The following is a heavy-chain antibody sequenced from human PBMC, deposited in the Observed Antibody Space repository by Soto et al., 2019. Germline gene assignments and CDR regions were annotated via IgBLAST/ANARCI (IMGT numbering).Heavy chain of an antibody. Sequence: EVLLVESGGGLVQPGGSLRLSCAASGFTFSNYWMHWVSQAPGKGLVWVSRINSDGSTTSYAESVKGRFTISRDNAKNTLYLQMISLRVEDTAVYCCARVAVGRYDFDSWGQGTLVPVSS. CDR1: GFTFSNYW. CDR3: ARVAVGRYDFDS. D-gene: IGHD6-19*01. V-gene: IGHV3-74*01. J-gene: IGHJ4*02. CDR2: INSDGSTT.